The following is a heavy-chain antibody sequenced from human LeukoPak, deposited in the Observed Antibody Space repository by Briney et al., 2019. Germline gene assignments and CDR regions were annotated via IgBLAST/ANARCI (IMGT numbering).Heavy chain of an antibody. CDR1: GYSFTSYW. CDR2: IYPGDSDT. V-gene: IGHV5-51*01. D-gene: IGHD3-3*01. CDR3: ARASGGITIFGVVTRSNWFDP. J-gene: IGHJ5*02. Sequence: GESLKISCKGSGYSFTSYWIGWVRQMPGKGLEWMGIIYPGDSDTRYSPSFQGQVTISADKSISTAYLQWSSLKASDTATYYCARASGGITIFGVVTRSNWFDPWGQGTLVTVSS.